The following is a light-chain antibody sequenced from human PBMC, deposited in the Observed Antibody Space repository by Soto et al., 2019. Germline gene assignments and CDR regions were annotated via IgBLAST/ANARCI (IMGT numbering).Light chain of an antibody. CDR2: QDS. CDR1: KLGDKY. J-gene: IGLJ1*01. V-gene: IGLV3-1*01. Sequence: SYELTQPPSVSVSPGQTASITCSGDKLGDKYACWYQQKPGQSPVLVIYQDSKRPSGFPKRFSGSNSGNTATLTISGTQAMDVADYYCQAWDSSTEGDVFGTETKVTVL. CDR3: QAWDSSTEGDV.